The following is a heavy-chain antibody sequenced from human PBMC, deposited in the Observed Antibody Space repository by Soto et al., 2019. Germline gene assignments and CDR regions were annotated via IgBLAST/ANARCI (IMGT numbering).Heavy chain of an antibody. V-gene: IGHV3-23*01. Sequence: EVQLLESGGGLVQPGGSLRLSCAASGFTFSRYALNWVRQAPGKGLEWVSSSSGNGSNTYYADSVKGRFSISRDNSKNTLYLQMNSLRADYTAVFYCARGRYCTSTNCYTDFDYWGQGTLVTVSS. CDR3: ARGRYCTSTNCYTDFDY. J-gene: IGHJ4*02. CDR1: GFTFSRYA. D-gene: IGHD2-2*02. CDR2: SSGNGSNT.